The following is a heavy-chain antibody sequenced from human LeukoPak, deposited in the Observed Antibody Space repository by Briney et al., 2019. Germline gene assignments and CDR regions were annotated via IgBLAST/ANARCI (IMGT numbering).Heavy chain of an antibody. J-gene: IGHJ4*02. CDR3: ASXXVKQIDF. CDR2: IYYGGST. CDR1: XGSIXXXX. V-gene: IGHV4-59*08. Sequence: SLTCXVSXGSIXXXXXXWXXXXXGXXLEWIGYIYYGGSTNYNPSLERRVTISVDKSKNQFSLKLSSVTAADTAVYYCASXXVKQIDFWGQGTLVXVSS.